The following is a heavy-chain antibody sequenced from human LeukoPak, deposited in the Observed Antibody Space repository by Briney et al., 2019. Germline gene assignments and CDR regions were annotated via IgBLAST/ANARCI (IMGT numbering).Heavy chain of an antibody. Sequence: GGSLRLSCAASGFNFDDYAMDWVRQAPGRGLEWVSLISGDGGIAYYADFVKGRFTISRDNSKNSLYLQMNSLRTEDTALYYCAKPHPYGRGDFDYWGKETLVTVS. CDR2: ISGDGGIA. CDR1: GFNFDDYA. J-gene: IGHJ4*02. D-gene: IGHD3-10*01. V-gene: IGHV3-43*02. CDR3: AKPHPYGRGDFDY.